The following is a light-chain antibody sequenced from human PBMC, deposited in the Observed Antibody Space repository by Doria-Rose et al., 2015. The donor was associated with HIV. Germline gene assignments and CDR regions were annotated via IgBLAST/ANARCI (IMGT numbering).Light chain of an antibody. CDR3: RQYYDTPS. CDR2: WAS. J-gene: IGKJ3*01. Sequence: TQSPESLGMSLGERATLSCKSNQSLLYTSKNYLAWYQQKPGQPPKLLIYWASTRQSGVPARFSGSGSGTDFTLTISSLEAEDVAVYYCRQYYDTPSFGPGTTVDIK. CDR1: QSLLYTSKNY. V-gene: IGKV4-1*01.